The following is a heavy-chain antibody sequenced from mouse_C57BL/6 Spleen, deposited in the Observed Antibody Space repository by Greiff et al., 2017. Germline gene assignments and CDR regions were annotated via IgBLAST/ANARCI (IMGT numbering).Heavy chain of an antibody. J-gene: IGHJ2*01. Sequence: QVQLQQSGPELVKPGASVKISCKASGYSFTSYYIHWVKQRPGQGLEWIGWIYPGSGNTKYNEKFKGKATLTADTSSSTAYMQLSSLTSEDSAVYYCARMPYSNYFDYWGQGTTLTVSS. CDR2: IYPGSGNT. D-gene: IGHD2-5*01. CDR1: GYSFTSYY. V-gene: IGHV1-66*01. CDR3: ARMPYSNYFDY.